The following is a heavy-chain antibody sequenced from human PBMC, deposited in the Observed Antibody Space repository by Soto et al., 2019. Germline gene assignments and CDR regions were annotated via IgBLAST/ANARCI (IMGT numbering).Heavy chain of an antibody. D-gene: IGHD2-2*02. CDR2: IIPIFGTA. CDR3: ARADCSSTSCYRWGSYYYGMDV. CDR1: GGTFSSYA. J-gene: IGHJ6*02. V-gene: IGHV1-69*06. Sequence: QVQLVQSGAEVKKPGSSVKVSCKASGGTFSSYAISWVRQAPGQGLEWMGGIIPIFGTANYAQKFQGRVTIPADKSTSTAYMELSSLRSEDTAVYYCARADCSSTSCYRWGSYYYGMDVWGQGTTVTVSS.